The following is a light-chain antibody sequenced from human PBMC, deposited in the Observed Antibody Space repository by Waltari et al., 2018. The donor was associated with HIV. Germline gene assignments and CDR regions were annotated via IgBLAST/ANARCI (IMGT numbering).Light chain of an antibody. CDR3: CSYTSAATWV. Sequence: QSALTQPASVSGSRGQSITISCTGPNSDIGSYDLVSWYQQHPGDAPKLIIYEVSYRPSGVSDRFSGSKSINAASLTISGLQADDEADYYCCSYTSAATWVFGGGTKVTVL. CDR2: EVS. J-gene: IGLJ3*02. CDR1: NSDIGSYDL. V-gene: IGLV2-14*01.